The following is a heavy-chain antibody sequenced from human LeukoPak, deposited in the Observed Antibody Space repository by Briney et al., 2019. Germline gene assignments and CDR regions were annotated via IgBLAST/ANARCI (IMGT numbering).Heavy chain of an antibody. J-gene: IGHJ1*01. V-gene: IGHV4-39*07. CDR1: GGSISSSSYY. Sequence: SETLSLTCTVSGGSISSSSYYWGWIRQPPGKGLEWIGSIYYSGSTYYNPSLKSRVTISVDTSKNQFSLKLSSVTAADTAVYYCARGEGAESRTEYFQHWGQGTLVTVSS. CDR3: ARGEGAESRTEYFQH. CDR2: IYYSGST. D-gene: IGHD1-14*01.